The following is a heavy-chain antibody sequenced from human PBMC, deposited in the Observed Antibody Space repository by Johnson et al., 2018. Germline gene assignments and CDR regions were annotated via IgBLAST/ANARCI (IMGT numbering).Heavy chain of an antibody. CDR2: IIPIFGTT. V-gene: IGHV1-69*01. CDR1: GGTFISYG. D-gene: IGHD2-15*01. Sequence: VQLVQSGAVVKEAGSSVKVSCKASGGTFISYGISWVRQAPGQGLEWMGGIIPIFGTTYYAKKFQGRVTITADESTTTAYMEVSRLRSEDTDVYYCATVGGYCTGGSCYPIAVTPPFFDDWGQGTLVTVST. CDR3: ATVGGYCTGGSCYPIAVTPPFFDD. J-gene: IGHJ4*02.